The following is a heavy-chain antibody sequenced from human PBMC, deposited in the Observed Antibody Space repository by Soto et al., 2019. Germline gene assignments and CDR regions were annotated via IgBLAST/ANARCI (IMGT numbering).Heavy chain of an antibody. Sequence: GGSLRLSCAASGFTFSSYAMSWVRQAPGKGLEWVSAISGSGGSTYYADSVKGRFTISRDNSKNTLYLQMNSLRAEDTAVYYCAKDSPIFGVVIMSPPYEYWGQGTLVTVSS. CDR1: GFTFSSYA. D-gene: IGHD3-3*01. J-gene: IGHJ4*02. CDR3: AKDSPIFGVVIMSPPYEY. V-gene: IGHV3-23*01. CDR2: ISGSGGST.